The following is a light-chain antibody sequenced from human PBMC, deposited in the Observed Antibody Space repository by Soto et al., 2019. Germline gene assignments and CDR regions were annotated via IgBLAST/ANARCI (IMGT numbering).Light chain of an antibody. CDR3: QQYNGYYRT. V-gene: IGKV1-5*01. CDR1: QTISSW. Sequence: IPMTQSPSSLAAFVGDTVPITCRASQTISSWLAWYQQRPGKAPKLLIFDASTLESGVPSRFSGSGSGTTFTLTISSLQSDDFATYYCQQYNGYYRTFGQGTKVDIK. CDR2: DAS. J-gene: IGKJ1*01.